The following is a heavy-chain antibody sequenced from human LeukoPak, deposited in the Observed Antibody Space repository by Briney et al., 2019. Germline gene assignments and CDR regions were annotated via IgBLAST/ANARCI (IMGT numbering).Heavy chain of an antibody. Sequence: GGSLRVSCAASGFTFSSYAMSWVRQAPGKGLEWVSAISGSGGSTYYAGSVKGRFTISRDNSKNTLYLQMNSLRAEDTAVYYCAKFVHIAFDIWGQGTMVTVSS. V-gene: IGHV3-23*01. CDR2: ISGSGGST. CDR3: AKFVHIAFDI. J-gene: IGHJ3*02. D-gene: IGHD1-1*01. CDR1: GFTFSSYA.